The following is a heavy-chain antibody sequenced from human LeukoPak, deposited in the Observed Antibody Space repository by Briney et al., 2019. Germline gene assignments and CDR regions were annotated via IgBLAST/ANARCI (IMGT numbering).Heavy chain of an antibody. J-gene: IGHJ3*02. Sequence: ASVKVSCKASNYTFTSHDISWVRQAPGQGLEWMGWISPYTGNTKYAQKFQGRVTMTRDTSISTAYMELSRLRSDDTAVYYCAIESSGDAFDIWGQGTMVTVSS. CDR1: NYTFTSHD. D-gene: IGHD3-22*01. CDR2: ISPYTGNT. V-gene: IGHV1-2*02. CDR3: AIESSGDAFDI.